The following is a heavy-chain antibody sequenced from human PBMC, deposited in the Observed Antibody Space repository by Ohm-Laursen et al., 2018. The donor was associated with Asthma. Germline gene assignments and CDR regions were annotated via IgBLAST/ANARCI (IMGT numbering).Heavy chain of an antibody. V-gene: IGHV1-69*13. Sequence: GASVKVSCKASGGTFSSYAISWVRQAPGQGLEWMGGIIPIFGTANYAQKFQGRVTITADESTSTAYMELSSLRSEDTAVYYCARSEAYCGGDCYSRAFDIWGQGTMVTVSS. CDR3: ARSEAYCGGDCYSRAFDI. D-gene: IGHD2-21*02. J-gene: IGHJ3*02. CDR1: GGTFSSYA. CDR2: IIPIFGTA.